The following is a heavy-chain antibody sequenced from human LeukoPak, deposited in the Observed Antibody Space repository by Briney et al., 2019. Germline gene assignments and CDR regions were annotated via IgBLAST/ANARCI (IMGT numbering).Heavy chain of an antibody. V-gene: IGHV1-69*13. D-gene: IGHD3-22*01. CDR3: ARVGQDYYDSSGYVGRHYYYGMDV. J-gene: IGHJ6*02. CDR2: IIPIFGTA. Sequence: SVKVSCKASGGTFSRYAISWVRQAPGQGLEWMGGIIPIFGTANYAQKFQGRVTITADESTSTAYMELSSLRSEDTAVYYCARVGQDYYDSSGYVGRHYYYGMDVWGQGTTVTVSS. CDR1: GGTFSRYA.